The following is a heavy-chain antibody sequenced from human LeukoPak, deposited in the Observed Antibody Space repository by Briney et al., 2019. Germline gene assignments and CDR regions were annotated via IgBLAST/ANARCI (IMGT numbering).Heavy chain of an antibody. CDR3: ARRGLLWFGEMAAFDI. Sequence: SETLSLTCTVSGGSISCYYWGWIRQPPGKGPGGVGYIYYSGSTNYNPSLKSRVTISVDTSKNQFSLKLSSVTAADAAVYYCARRGLLWFGEMAAFDIWGQGTMVTVSS. D-gene: IGHD3-10*01. J-gene: IGHJ3*02. CDR2: IYYSGST. CDR1: GGSISCYY. V-gene: IGHV4-59*08.